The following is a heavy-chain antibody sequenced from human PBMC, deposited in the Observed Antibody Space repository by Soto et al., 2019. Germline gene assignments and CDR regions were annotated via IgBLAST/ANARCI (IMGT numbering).Heavy chain of an antibody. CDR1: GYSFTSYW. V-gene: IGHV5-51*01. D-gene: IGHD2-2*01. Sequence: GESLKISCKGSGYSFTSYWIGWVRQMPGKGLEWMGIIYPGDSDTRYSPSFQGQVTISADKSISTAYLQWSSLKASDTAMYYCARSPPDCSSTSCYETGRRNLLPAAMKQVGETGGGNAFDIWGQGTMVTVSS. CDR3: ARSPPDCSSTSCYETGRRNLLPAAMKQVGETGGGNAFDI. J-gene: IGHJ3*02. CDR2: IYPGDSDT.